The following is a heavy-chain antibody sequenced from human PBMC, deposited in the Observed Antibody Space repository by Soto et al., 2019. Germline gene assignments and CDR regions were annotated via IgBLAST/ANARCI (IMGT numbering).Heavy chain of an antibody. J-gene: IGHJ3*02. CDR1: GGSVSSSNW. D-gene: IGHD2-21*02. CDR3: ARVPGVVVSADDAFDI. CDR2: IYHSGNA. V-gene: IGHV4-4*02. Sequence: QVQLQESGPGLVKPSGTLSLTCAVSGGSVSSSNWWSWVRQSPGKGLEWMGEIYHSGNAHYNPSLKSRATISLDKSKNQFSLRLTSVTAADTAVYYCARVPGVVVSADDAFDIWGPGTRVIVSS.